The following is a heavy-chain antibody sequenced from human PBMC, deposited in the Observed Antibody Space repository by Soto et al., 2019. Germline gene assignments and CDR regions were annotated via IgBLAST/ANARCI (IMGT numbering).Heavy chain of an antibody. CDR1: GFTFSSYG. V-gene: IGHV3-30*18. D-gene: IGHD6-13*01. J-gene: IGHJ4*02. CDR2: ISYDGSNK. CDR3: ANSNTIAAAGPY. Sequence: QVQLVESGGGVVQPGRSLRLSCAASGFTFSSYGMHWVRQAPGKGLEWVAVISYDGSNKYYADSVKGRFTISRDNSKNPLYLQMNSLRAEDTAVYYCANSNTIAAAGPYWGQGTLVTVSS.